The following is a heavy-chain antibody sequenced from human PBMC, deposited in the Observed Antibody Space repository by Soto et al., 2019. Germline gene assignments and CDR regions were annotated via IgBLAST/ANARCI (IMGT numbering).Heavy chain of an antibody. CDR3: AKFPARAAVDYFDY. CDR2: ISGSGSKT. D-gene: IGHD6-13*01. V-gene: IGHV3-23*01. J-gene: IGHJ4*02. Sequence: EVQLLESGGGLVQPGGSLRLSCVASGFTFSTYAMSWVRQAPGKGLEWVSSISGSGSKTYYADSVKGRFTISRDNSKNTLYLQMNSLRAEDTAVYYCAKFPARAAVDYFDYWGQGTLVTVSS. CDR1: GFTFSTYA.